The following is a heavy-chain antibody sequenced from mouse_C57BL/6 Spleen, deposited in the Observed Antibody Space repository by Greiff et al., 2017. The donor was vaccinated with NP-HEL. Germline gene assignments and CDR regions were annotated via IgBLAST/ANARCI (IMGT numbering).Heavy chain of an antibody. V-gene: IGHV5-9-1*02. J-gene: IGHJ2*01. CDR3: TRVIYYDYDMSFDY. CDR2: ISSGGDYI. CDR1: GFTFSSYA. D-gene: IGHD2-4*01. Sequence: EVHLVESGEGLVKPGGSLKLSCAASGFTFSSYAMSWVRQTPEKRLEWVAYISSGGDYIYYADTVKGRFTISRDNARNTLYLQMSSLKSEDTAMYYCTRVIYYDYDMSFDYWGQGTTLTVSS.